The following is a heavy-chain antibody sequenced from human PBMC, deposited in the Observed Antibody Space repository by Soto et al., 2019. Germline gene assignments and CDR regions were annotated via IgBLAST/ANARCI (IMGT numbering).Heavy chain of an antibody. Sequence: SETLSLTCTVSGGTISSGGYFWSWIRQHPGEGLEWIGYIYYSGSTYYNPPLNSRVTISVDTSNNQFSLKLSSVTAADTAVYYCARLYVSGNSCSFGGAFDIWGQGTMVTVSS. V-gene: IGHV4-31*03. J-gene: IGHJ3*02. D-gene: IGHD2-2*01. CDR1: GGTISSGGYF. CDR3: ARLYVSGNSCSFGGAFDI. CDR2: IYYSGST.